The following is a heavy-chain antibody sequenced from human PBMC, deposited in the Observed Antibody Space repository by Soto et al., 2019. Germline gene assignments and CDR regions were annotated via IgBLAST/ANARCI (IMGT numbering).Heavy chain of an antibody. CDR2: INHSGST. D-gene: IGHD1-26*01. CDR1: GGSFSGYY. CDR3: ARSLSVELPYFDY. J-gene: IGHJ4*02. Sequence: PSEPLSLTCAVFGGSFSGYYWSWIRQPPGKGLEWIGEINHSGSTNYNPSLKSRVTISVDTSKNQFSLKLSSVTAADTAVYYCARSLSVELPYFDYWGQGTLVTVSS. V-gene: IGHV4-34*01.